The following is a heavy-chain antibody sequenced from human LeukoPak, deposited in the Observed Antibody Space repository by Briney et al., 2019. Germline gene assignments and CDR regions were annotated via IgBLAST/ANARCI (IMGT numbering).Heavy chain of an antibody. CDR3: ARRAAVADSFDC. CDR2: IYYSGST. CDR1: GGSISSYY. V-gene: IGHV4-59*01. Sequence: SETLSLTCTVSGGSISSYYWSWIRQPPGKGLEWIGYIYYSGSTNYNPSLKSRVTISVDTSKNQFSLKLSSVTAADTAVYYCARRAAVADSFDCWGQGTLVTVSS. D-gene: IGHD6-19*01. J-gene: IGHJ4*02.